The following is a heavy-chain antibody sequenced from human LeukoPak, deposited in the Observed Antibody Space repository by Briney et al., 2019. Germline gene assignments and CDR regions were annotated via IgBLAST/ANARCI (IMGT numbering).Heavy chain of an antibody. J-gene: IGHJ6*03. CDR3: ARGRAGRGYSYVIYYYYYMDV. CDR1: GFTFSNYV. Sequence: EPGGSLRLSCAASGFTFSNYVMNWVRQAPGKGLEWVSSISSSSSYIYYADSVKGRFTISRDNAKNSLYLQMNSLRAEDTALYYCARGRAGRGYSYVIYYYYYMDVWGKGTTVTVSS. CDR2: ISSSSSYI. D-gene: IGHD5-18*01. V-gene: IGHV3-21*01.